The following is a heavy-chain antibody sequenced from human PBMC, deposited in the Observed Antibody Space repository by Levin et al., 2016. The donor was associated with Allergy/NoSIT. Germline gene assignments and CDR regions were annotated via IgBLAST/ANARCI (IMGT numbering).Heavy chain of an antibody. CDR1: GFTFSAYW. CDR2: LKQDGSET. Sequence: GGSLRLSCSASGFTFSAYWMSWVRQAPGKGLEWVANLKQDGSETLYVDSVKGRFTISRDNAKNSLFLQMNSLRAEDTAVYYCARVRYRTTTMVIPHFDYWGQGTLITVSS. J-gene: IGHJ4*02. CDR3: ARVRYRTTTMVIPHFDY. D-gene: IGHD4-23*01. V-gene: IGHV3-7*04.